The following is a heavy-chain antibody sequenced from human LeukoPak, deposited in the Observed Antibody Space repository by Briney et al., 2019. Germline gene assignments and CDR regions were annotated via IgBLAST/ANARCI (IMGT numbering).Heavy chain of an antibody. CDR2: ISWNSGSI. J-gene: IGHJ6*02. V-gene: IGHV3-9*01. CDR1: GFTFDDYA. CDR3: AKDRCGGSCYPLGHYYYYGMDV. Sequence: PGGSLRLSCAASGFTFDDYAMHWVRQAPGKGLEWVSGISWNSGSIGYADSVKGRFTISRDNAKNSLYLQMNSLRAEDTALYYCAKDRCGGSCYPLGHYYYYGMDVWGQGTTVTVSS. D-gene: IGHD2-15*01.